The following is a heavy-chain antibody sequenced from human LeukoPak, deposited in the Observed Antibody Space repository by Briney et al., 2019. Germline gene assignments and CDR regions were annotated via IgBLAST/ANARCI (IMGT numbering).Heavy chain of an antibody. D-gene: IGHD6-13*01. V-gene: IGHV1-18*01. Sequence: ASVKVSRKASGYTFTSYGISWVRQAPGQGLEWMGWISAYNGNTNYAQKLQGRVTMTTDTSTSTAYMELRSLRSDDTAVYYCARGDSSSWGYWYFDLWGHGTLVTVSS. CDR1: GYTFTSYG. CDR3: ARGDSSSWGYWYFDL. CDR2: ISAYNGNT. J-gene: IGHJ2*01.